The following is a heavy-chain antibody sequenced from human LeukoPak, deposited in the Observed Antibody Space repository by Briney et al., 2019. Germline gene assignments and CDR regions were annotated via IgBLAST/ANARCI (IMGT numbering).Heavy chain of an antibody. CDR2: ISAYNGNT. CDR3: ARFHCSSTSCYNFDY. J-gene: IGHJ4*02. V-gene: IGHV1-18*01. CDR1: GYTFTSYG. Sequence: ASVKVSCKASGYTFTSYGISWVRQAPGQGLEWMGWISAYNGNTNYVQKLQGRVTMTTDTSTSTAYMELRSLRSDDTAVYYCARFHCSSTSCYNFDYWGQGTLVTVSS. D-gene: IGHD2-2*01.